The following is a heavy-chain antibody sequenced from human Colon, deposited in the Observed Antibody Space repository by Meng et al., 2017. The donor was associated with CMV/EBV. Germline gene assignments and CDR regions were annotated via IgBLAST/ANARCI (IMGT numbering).Heavy chain of an antibody. J-gene: IGHJ6*02. Sequence: GESLKISCQGSGYDFTNSWIAWVRQIPGKGLEWVGIIYPGDSNARYSPSFEGQVTISADKSISTAYLQWNSLKASDTAMYYCARLRITMVRGVMYYYHGMDVWGQGTTVTVSS. CDR3: ARLRITMVRGVMYYYHGMDV. V-gene: IGHV5-51*01. CDR1: GYDFTNSW. CDR2: IYPGDSNA. D-gene: IGHD3-10*01.